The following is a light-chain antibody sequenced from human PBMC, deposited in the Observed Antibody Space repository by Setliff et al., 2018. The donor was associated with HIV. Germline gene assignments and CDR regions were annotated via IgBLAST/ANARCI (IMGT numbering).Light chain of an antibody. Sequence: QSALAQPPSASGSPGQSVTISCTGTSSAVGGFTYVSWYQQHPGKAPRLMIYEVSNRPSGVSHRFSGSKSGNTASLTISGLQAEDEADYYCSSYRSISTQVFGTGTKVTVL. CDR3: SSYRSISTQV. CDR2: EVS. J-gene: IGLJ1*01. V-gene: IGLV2-14*01. CDR1: SSAVGGFTY.